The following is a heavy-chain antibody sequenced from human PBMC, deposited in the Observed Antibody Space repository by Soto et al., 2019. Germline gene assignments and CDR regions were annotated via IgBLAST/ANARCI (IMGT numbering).Heavy chain of an antibody. CDR3: ARHMTTVTTALVSWFDP. V-gene: IGHV3-33*01. J-gene: IGHJ5*02. CDR1: GFTFSSYG. CDR2: IWYDGSNK. Sequence: GGSLRLSCAASGFTFSSYGMHWVRQAPGKGLEWVAVIWYDGSNKYYADSVKGRFTISRDNSKNTLYLQMNSLRAEDTAVYYCARHMTTVTTALVSWFDPWGQGTLVTVSS. D-gene: IGHD4-4*01.